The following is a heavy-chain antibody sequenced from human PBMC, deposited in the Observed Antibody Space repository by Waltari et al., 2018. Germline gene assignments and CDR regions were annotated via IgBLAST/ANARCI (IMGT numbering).Heavy chain of an antibody. Sequence: EVQLVESGGGLVQPGGSLRLSCAASGFTFSSYEMNWVRQAPGKGLEWVSYISSSGSTIYYADAVKGRFTSSRDNAKNSLYLQMNSLRAEDTAVYYCARSNYYDSSGYPRHDAFDIWGQGTMVTVSS. CDR3: ARSNYYDSSGYPRHDAFDI. CDR2: ISSSGSTI. CDR1: GFTFSSYE. V-gene: IGHV3-48*03. J-gene: IGHJ3*02. D-gene: IGHD3-22*01.